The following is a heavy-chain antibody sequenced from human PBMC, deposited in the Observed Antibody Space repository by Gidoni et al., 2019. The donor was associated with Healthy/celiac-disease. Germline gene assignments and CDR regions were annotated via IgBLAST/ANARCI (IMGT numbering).Heavy chain of an antibody. Sequence: QVQLVQSESELKKPGASVKISCKASGYTFIRFYMHWVRQVPGQGLEWMGIINPRDGGTTYAQKFQDRVTMTRDTSTSTGYMELSSLRSEDTALYYCASYGSGSQGGFDIWGQGTMVTVSS. V-gene: IGHV1-46*01. CDR2: INPRDGGT. CDR1: GYTFIRFY. J-gene: IGHJ3*02. CDR3: ASYGSGSQGGFDI. D-gene: IGHD3-10*01.